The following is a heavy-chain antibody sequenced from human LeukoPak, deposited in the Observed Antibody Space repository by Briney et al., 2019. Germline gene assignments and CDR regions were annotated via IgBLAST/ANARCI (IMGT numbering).Heavy chain of an antibody. CDR2: ISAYNGNT. D-gene: IGHD6-13*01. CDR3: ARGRGIAAAGTGGAFDI. J-gene: IGHJ3*02. CDR1: GYTFTSYG. V-gene: IGHV1-18*01. Sequence: ASVKVSCKASGYTFTSYGISWVRQAPGQGLEWMGWISAYNGNTNYAQKLQGRVTMTTDTSTSTAYMELRSLRSDDTAVYYCARGRGIAAAGTGGAFDIWGQGTMVTVSS.